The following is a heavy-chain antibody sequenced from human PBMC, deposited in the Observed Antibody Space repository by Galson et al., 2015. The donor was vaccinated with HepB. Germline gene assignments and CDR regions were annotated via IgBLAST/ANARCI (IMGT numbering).Heavy chain of an antibody. J-gene: IGHJ4*02. CDR2: IIPVFGMI. Sequence: SVKVSCKVSGGMFIFSNTGYSWVRQAPGQGLEWMGNIIPVFGMIHYGQNFKDRVTNTADKSTSTVYMELNSVGLEVTAVYYCATGHEGVDDFWGQGTLVTVSS. V-gene: IGHV1-69*04. CDR1: GGMFIFSNTG. CDR3: ATGHEGVDDF. D-gene: IGHD3-10*01.